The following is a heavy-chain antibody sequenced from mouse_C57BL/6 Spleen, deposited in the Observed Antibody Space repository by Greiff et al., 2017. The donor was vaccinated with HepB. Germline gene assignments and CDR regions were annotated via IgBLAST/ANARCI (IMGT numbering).Heavy chain of an antibody. D-gene: IGHD2-4*01. CDR1: GYAFSSYW. CDR2: IYPGDGDT. Sequence: VKLQQSGAELVKPGASVKISCKASGYAFSSYWMNWVKQRPGKGLEWIGQIYPGDGDTNYNGKFKGKATLTADKSSSTAYMQLSSLTSEDSAVYFCARWGYDYDCDYWGQGTTLTVSS. CDR3: ARWGYDYDCDY. V-gene: IGHV1-80*01. J-gene: IGHJ2*01.